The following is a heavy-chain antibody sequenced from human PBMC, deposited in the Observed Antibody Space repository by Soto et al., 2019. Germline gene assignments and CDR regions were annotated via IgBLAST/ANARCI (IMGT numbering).Heavy chain of an antibody. D-gene: IGHD3-9*01. Sequence: QVQLVQSGAEVKKPGASVKVSCKASGYTFTSYYMHWVRQAPGQGLEWMGIINPSGGSTSYAQKLQGRVTMTRDTATSTVYMEQSSLRTKDTAVYYCALNHYDMMTGPTYWPDAFDIWGQGTMVTVSS. CDR1: GYTFTSYY. CDR2: INPSGGST. J-gene: IGHJ3*02. CDR3: ALNHYDMMTGPTYWPDAFDI. V-gene: IGHV1-46*03.